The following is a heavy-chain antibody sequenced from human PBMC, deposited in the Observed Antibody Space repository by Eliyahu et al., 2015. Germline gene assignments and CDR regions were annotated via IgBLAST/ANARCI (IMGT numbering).Heavy chain of an antibody. J-gene: IGHJ3*02. Sequence: EVQLLESGGGLVQPGGSLRLXXAASGFXFXXYAMSXXRQAPGKGLEWVSAISGSGGSTYYADSVKGRFTISRDNSKNTLYLQMNSLRAEDTAVYYCAYHGEAAIVLGAFDIWGQGTMVTVSS. CDR2: ISGSGGST. D-gene: IGHD2-2*02. CDR1: GFXFXXYA. V-gene: IGHV3-23*01. CDR3: AYHGEAAIVLGAFDI.